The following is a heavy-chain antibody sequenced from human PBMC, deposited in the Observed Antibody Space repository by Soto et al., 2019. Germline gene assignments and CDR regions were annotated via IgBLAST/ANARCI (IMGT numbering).Heavy chain of an antibody. CDR3: VRTSLVVAAATREDY. J-gene: IGHJ4*02. V-gene: IGHV3-74*01. D-gene: IGHD2-15*01. CDR2: INSDGSST. Sequence: EVQLVESGGGLVQPGGSLRISCAASGFTFSSYWMHWVRQAPGKGLVWVSRINSDGSSTSYADSVKGRFTISRDNAKNTLYLQMTSLRAEDTAVYYCVRTSLVVAAATREDYWGQGTLVTVSS. CDR1: GFTFSSYW.